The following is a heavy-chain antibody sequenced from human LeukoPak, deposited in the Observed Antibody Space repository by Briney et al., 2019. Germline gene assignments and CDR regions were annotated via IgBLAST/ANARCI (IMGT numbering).Heavy chain of an antibody. CDR2: IYYSGST. CDR1: GGPISSYY. CDR3: ARGRTTWDY. Sequence: PSETLSLTCTVSGGPISSYYWSWIRQPPGKGLEWIGYIYYSGSTNYNPSLKSRVTISVDTSKNQFSLKLSSVTAADTAVYYCARGRTTWDYWGQGTLVTVSS. D-gene: IGHD4-17*01. J-gene: IGHJ4*02. V-gene: IGHV4-59*01.